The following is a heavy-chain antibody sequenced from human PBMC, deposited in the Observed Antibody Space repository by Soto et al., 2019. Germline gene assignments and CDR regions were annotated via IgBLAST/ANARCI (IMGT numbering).Heavy chain of an antibody. J-gene: IGHJ4*02. D-gene: IGHD4-17*01. CDR2: INHSGST. Sequence: PSETLSLTCAVYTGSFSGYYWSWIRQPPGKGLEWIGEINHSGSTNYNPSLKSRVTISADTSKNQFSLTLTSVTAADTAVYYCARGEFTTVTTYYFDYWDQGTLVTV. CDR1: TGSFSGYY. V-gene: IGHV4-34*01. CDR3: ARGEFTTVTTYYFDY.